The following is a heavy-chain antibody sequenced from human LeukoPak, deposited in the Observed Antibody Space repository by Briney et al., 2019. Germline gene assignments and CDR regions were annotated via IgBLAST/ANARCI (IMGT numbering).Heavy chain of an antibody. CDR1: GGTFISYA. CDR3: ARDVGGAVAGTYFDY. V-gene: IGHV1-69*06. J-gene: IGHJ4*02. Sequence: GASVKVSCKASGGTFISYAISWVRQAAGQGLEGMGGIIPIFGTANYAQKFQGRVTITSDKSTSTAYMELSSLRSEDTAVYYCARDVGGAVAGTYFDYWGQGTLVTVSS. D-gene: IGHD6-19*01. CDR2: IIPIFGTA.